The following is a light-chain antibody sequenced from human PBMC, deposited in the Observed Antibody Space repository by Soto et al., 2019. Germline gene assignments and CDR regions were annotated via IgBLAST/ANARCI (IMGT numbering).Light chain of an antibody. CDR2: EAS. CDR1: QSVSSY. CDR3: QQRTDWVT. V-gene: IGKV3-11*01. J-gene: IGKJ4*01. Sequence: EIVLTQSPATLSLSPGERATLSCRASQSVSSYLAWYQQKPGQAPRLLIYEASNRATGIPARFSGSGSGTDFTLTISSLEPEDFAVYYCQQRTDWVTFGGGTQVEIK.